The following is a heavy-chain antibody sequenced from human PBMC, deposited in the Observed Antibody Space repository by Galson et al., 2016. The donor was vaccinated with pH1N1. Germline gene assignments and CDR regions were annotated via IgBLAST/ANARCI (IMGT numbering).Heavy chain of an antibody. V-gene: IGHV3-48*03. Sequence: SLRLSCAVSGFTFSSYATNWVCQAPGKGLEWVSYIGSSGTTIYYADSVKGRFTISRDNAKNSLYLQMNSLRAEDTAVYYCARVDMILAEEYGMDVWGQGTTVTVSS. D-gene: IGHD3-22*01. CDR2: IGSSGTTI. CDR3: ARVDMILAEEYGMDV. CDR1: GFTFSSYA. J-gene: IGHJ6*02.